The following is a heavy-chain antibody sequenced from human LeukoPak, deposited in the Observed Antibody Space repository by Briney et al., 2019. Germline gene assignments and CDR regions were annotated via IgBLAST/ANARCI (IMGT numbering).Heavy chain of an antibody. V-gene: IGHV3-7*01. D-gene: IGHD2-2*01. CDR1: GITFSDYW. J-gene: IGHJ4*02. Sequence: GGSLRLSCAVSGITFSDYWMTWVRQAPGKGLEWEANINQNGGENYYVDSVKGRFTISRDNTKNSVYLQMNSLRAEDTAAYYCATGRSCTTCYLPDYWGQGTLVTVSS. CDR3: ATGRSCTTCYLPDY. CDR2: INQNGGEN.